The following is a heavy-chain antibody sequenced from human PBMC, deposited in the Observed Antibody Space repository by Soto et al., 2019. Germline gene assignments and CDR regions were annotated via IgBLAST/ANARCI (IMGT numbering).Heavy chain of an antibody. J-gene: IGHJ4*02. CDR1: GGSISSYY. CDR3: ARYLRGAAAGPFDY. V-gene: IGHV4-59*01. CDR2: IYYSGST. Sequence: QVQLQESGPGLVKPSETLSLTCTVSGGSISSYYWSWIRQPPGKGLEWIGYIYYSGSTNYNPSLKSRVTISVDTSKNQFSLKLSSVTAADTAVYYCARYLRGAAAGPFDYWGQGTLVTVSS. D-gene: IGHD6-13*01.